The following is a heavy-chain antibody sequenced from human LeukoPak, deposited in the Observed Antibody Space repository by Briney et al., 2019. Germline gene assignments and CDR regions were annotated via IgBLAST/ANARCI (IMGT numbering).Heavy chain of an antibody. Sequence: KSGGSLRLSCAASGFTFSSYSMNWVRQAPGKGLEWVSPISSSSSYIYYADSVKGRFTISRDNAKNSLYLQMNSLRAEDTAVYYCASTGELAVAGQTLNWFDPWGQGTLVTVSS. CDR1: GFTFSSYS. D-gene: IGHD6-19*01. J-gene: IGHJ5*02. CDR2: ISSSSSYI. CDR3: ASTGELAVAGQTLNWFDP. V-gene: IGHV3-21*01.